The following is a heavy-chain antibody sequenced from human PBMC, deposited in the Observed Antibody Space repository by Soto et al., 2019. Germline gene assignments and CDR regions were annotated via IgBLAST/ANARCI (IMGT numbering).Heavy chain of an antibody. Sequence: ASVKVSFKGSGYTFTGYCMHLVRQAPGQRLEWMGWINPNNGNTKYAQKFQGWVTITRDTSISTAYMELSSLRSEDTAVYYCARDRGRAAVIAVAGCSGYWGQGTLVTVSS. V-gene: IGHV1-2*04. CDR3: ARDRGRAAVIAVAGCSGY. CDR2: INPNNGNT. CDR1: GYTFTGYC. D-gene: IGHD6-19*01. J-gene: IGHJ4*02.